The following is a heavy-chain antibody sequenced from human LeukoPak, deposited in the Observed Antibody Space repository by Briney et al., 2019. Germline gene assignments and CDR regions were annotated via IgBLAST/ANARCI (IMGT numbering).Heavy chain of an antibody. Sequence: ASVKVSCKASGYTFTSYDFNWVRQATGQRPEWMGWMSPNSGDTGYAQKFQDRVTMTRNTSISTAYMELSSLRPEDTAVYYCARTDGDYGYYYGMDVWGQGTTVTVSS. CDR3: ARTDGDYGYYYGMDV. V-gene: IGHV1-8*01. J-gene: IGHJ6*02. CDR2: MSPNSGDT. D-gene: IGHD4-17*01. CDR1: GYTFTSYD.